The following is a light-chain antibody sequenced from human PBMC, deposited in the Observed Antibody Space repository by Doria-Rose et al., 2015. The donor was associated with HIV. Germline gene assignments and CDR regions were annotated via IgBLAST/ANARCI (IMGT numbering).Light chain of an antibody. CDR3: HQYGTSWT. Sequence: EIVMTQSPGTLSLSPGERATLSCRASQSFSSTYLAWYQQTPGQAPSLLIYDGSTSATGIPDRFSARRSGTDFTLTINRREPEDFALYYCHQYGTSWTFGQGTKVEI. CDR2: DGS. J-gene: IGKJ1*01. V-gene: IGKV3-20*01. CDR1: QSFSSTY.